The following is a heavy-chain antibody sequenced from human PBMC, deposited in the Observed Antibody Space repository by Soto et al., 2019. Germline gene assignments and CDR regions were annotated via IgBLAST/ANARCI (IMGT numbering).Heavy chain of an antibody. Sequence: GESLKISCQCSVYTFSNFWIAWVRQLPGKGLEYMGIIYPGDSETRYSPSFHGKVTISADRSIGTAYLQWSSLEASDSAFYFCARSPRSSPYFDSWGQGALVTVSS. CDR3: ARSPRSSPYFDS. CDR2: IYPGDSET. D-gene: IGHD6-13*01. J-gene: IGHJ4*02. V-gene: IGHV5-51*01. CDR1: VYTFSNFW.